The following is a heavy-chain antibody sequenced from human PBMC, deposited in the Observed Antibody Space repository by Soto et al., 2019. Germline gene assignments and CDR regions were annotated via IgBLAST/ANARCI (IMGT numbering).Heavy chain of an antibody. V-gene: IGHV1-69*02. D-gene: IGHD1-1*01. CDR2: IVPMIGKV. Sequence: QVQLLQPGAEVEKPGSSVKVSCKVSGDTTSSYTIGWVRQSPRQGLEWMGNIVPMIGKVDYAQKFQGRLTITADKSTRTVYMEPSTLTSEDTAVDFCALRTGNGNPLAAWGQGTRVTVSS. J-gene: IGHJ5*02. CDR1: GDTTSSYT. CDR3: ALRTGNGNPLAA.